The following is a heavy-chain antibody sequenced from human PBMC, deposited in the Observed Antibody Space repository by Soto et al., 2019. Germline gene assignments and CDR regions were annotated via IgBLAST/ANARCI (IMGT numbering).Heavy chain of an antibody. Sequence: GGSLRLSCVASRFSFRRYGMHWVRLAPGKGLEWVAGVSYDASNKYYMDSVKGRFTISRDNSKSTLFLQMNSLRVEDTAVYYCAKGASGYYAGAFDAFDTWGQGPKVTVSS. CDR2: VSYDASNK. CDR3: AKGASGYYAGAFDAFDT. CDR1: RFSFRRYG. V-gene: IGHV3-30*18. J-gene: IGHJ3*02. D-gene: IGHD6-25*01.